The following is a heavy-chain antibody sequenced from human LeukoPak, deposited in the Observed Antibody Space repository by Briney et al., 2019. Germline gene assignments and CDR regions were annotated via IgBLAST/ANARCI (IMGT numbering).Heavy chain of an antibody. CDR3: ARVPLKGGTMVRGVTDWFDP. CDR1: GYSFLNYW. J-gene: IGHJ5*02. Sequence: GESLKISCKASGYSFLNYWIAWVRQMPGKGLEWMGIIYPGDSITIYSPTFQGQVTMSVDKSVSTAYLQWSSLKASDTAIYYCARVPLKGGTMVRGVTDWFDPWGQGTLVTVSS. V-gene: IGHV5-51*01. CDR2: IYPGDSIT. D-gene: IGHD3-10*01.